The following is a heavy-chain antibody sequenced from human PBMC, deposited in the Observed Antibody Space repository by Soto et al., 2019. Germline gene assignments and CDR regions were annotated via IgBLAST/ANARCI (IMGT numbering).Heavy chain of an antibody. D-gene: IGHD3-10*01. CDR2: INHSGSS. J-gene: IGHJ5*02. V-gene: IGHV4-34*01. CDR1: GESFSGYY. Sequence: QVQLQQWGAGLLKPSETLSLTWAVYGESFSGYYWSWIRQPPGKGLEWIGEINHSGSSNYNSSLKSRVTISVDTSKNQFSLKLSSVTAADTAVYYCVRSDSGNYGRHWFDPWGQGTLVTVSS. CDR3: VRSDSGNYGRHWFDP.